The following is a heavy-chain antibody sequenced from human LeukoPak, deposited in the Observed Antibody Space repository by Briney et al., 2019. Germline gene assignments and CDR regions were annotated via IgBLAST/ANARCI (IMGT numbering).Heavy chain of an antibody. CDR1: GYTFTGYY. J-gene: IGHJ4*02. CDR3: ARDHSSYYYDSSGYYFDY. CDR2: INPNSGGT. V-gene: IGHV1-2*02. Sequence: ASVKVSCKASGYTFTGYYMHWVRQAPGQGLEWMGWINPNSGGTNYAQEFQGRVTMTRDTSISTAYMELSRLRSDDTAVYYCARDHSSYYYDSSGYYFDYWGQGTLVTVSS. D-gene: IGHD3-22*01.